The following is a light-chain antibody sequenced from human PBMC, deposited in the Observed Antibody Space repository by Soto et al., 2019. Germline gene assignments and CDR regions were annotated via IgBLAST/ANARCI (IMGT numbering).Light chain of an antibody. CDR3: QQYGSSPRT. J-gene: IGKJ1*01. Sequence: ETGLKRASVTVSLSSGKRATLSCRASQSVSSSYLAWYQQKPGQAPRLLIFGASSRATGIPDRFSGSGSGTDFTLTISRLEPEDFAVYYCQQYGSSPRTFGQGTKVDIK. V-gene: IGKV3-20*01. CDR1: QSVSSSY. CDR2: GAS.